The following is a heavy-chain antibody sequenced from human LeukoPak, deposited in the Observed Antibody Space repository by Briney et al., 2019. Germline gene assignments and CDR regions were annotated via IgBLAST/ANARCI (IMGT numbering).Heavy chain of an antibody. Sequence: SETLSLTCTVSGGSISSSDYYWGWIRQPPGKGLEWIGSMSYSGSAHYNPSLKSRVTISADTSKNQFSLKLSSVTAADTAMYYCARPYTSGWSGVKYWGQGTLVIVSS. CDR1: GGSISSSDYY. D-gene: IGHD6-19*01. CDR2: MSYSGSA. J-gene: IGHJ4*02. CDR3: ARPYTSGWSGVKY. V-gene: IGHV4-39*01.